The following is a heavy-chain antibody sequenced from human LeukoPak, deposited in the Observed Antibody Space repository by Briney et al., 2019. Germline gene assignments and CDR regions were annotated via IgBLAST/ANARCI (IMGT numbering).Heavy chain of an antibody. CDR3: ARGRRYYYDSSGYYPAD. D-gene: IGHD3-22*01. Sequence: SETLSLTCTVSGGSISSYYWSWIRQPPGKGLEWIGYIYYSGSTNYNPSLKSRVTIPVDTSKNQFSLKLSSVTAADTAVYYCARGRRYYYDSSGYYPADWGQGTLVTVSS. CDR2: IYYSGST. J-gene: IGHJ4*02. V-gene: IGHV4-59*01. CDR1: GGSISSYY.